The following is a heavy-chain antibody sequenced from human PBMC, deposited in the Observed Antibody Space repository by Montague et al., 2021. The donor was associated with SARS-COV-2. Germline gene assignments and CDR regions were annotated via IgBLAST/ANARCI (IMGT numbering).Heavy chain of an antibody. J-gene: IGHJ6*02. CDR2: IKQDLSEK. CDR1: GFTFSSYW. D-gene: IGHD3-22*01. V-gene: IGHV3-7*01. Sequence: SLRLSCAASGFTFSSYWMNWVRQAPGKGLEWVANIKQDLSEKNXXXSXXXRFXSSRDNAKKSLYLQMNSLRAEDTAVYYCARWGGTHYYDSSGYYYDYYYYGMDVWGQGTTVTVSS. CDR3: ARWGGTHYYDSSGYYYDYYYYGMDV.